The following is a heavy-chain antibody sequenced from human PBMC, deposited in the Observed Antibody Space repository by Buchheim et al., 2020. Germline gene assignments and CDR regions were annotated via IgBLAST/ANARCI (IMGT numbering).Heavy chain of an antibody. CDR1: GFPFSSYA. Sequence: EVQLLESGGGLLQPGGSLRLSCAASGFPFSSYAMSWVRQAPGKGLEWVSSFSGSSGTTYYADSVKGRFTISRDNSKNTLYLQMNSLRAGDTAVYYCAKETATAGAGYYGMDVWGQGTT. CDR3: AKETATAGAGYYGMDV. J-gene: IGHJ6*01. CDR2: FSGSSGTT. V-gene: IGHV3-23*01.